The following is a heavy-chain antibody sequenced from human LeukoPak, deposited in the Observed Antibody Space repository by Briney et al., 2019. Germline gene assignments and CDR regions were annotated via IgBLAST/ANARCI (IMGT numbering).Heavy chain of an antibody. CDR3: ARASEGIGYFDT. D-gene: IGHD3-3*01. CDR2: IYHNGRT. CDR1: GASFSNDY. V-gene: IGHV4-59*01. Sequence: PSETLSLTCTVSGASFSNDYWSWVRQAPGKRLGWIGYIYHNGRTNYSPSLKSRITMSIDTSQNQFSLRLTSVTAADTAVYYCARASEGIGYFDTWGRGSLVTVSS. J-gene: IGHJ4*02.